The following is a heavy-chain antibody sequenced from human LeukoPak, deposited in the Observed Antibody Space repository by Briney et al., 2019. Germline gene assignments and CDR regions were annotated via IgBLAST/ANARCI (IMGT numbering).Heavy chain of an antibody. CDR2: ISYDGSNK. D-gene: IGHD3-10*01. CDR1: GFTFSSYA. V-gene: IGHV3-30-3*01. Sequence: RGSLRLSCAASGFTFSSYAMHWVRQAPGKGLEWVAVISYDGSNKYYADSVKGRFTISRDNSKNTLYLQMNSLRAEDTAVYYCAKDYGSGSYYTSVGRFDPWGQGTLVTVSS. CDR3: AKDYGSGSYYTSVGRFDP. J-gene: IGHJ5*02.